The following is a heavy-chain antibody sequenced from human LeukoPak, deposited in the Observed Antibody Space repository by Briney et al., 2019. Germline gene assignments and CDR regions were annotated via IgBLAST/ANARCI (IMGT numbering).Heavy chain of an antibody. CDR3: AAYCSSTSCTDSDYYYYGMDV. J-gene: IGHJ6*02. CDR1: GASVSSGTYY. D-gene: IGHD2-2*01. Sequence: PSETLSLTCTVSGASVSSGTYYWTGIRQPPGKGLEWIGYIYYSGSTNYNPSLKSRVTISVDTSKNQFSLRLSSVTAADTAVYYCAAYCSSTSCTDSDYYYYGMDVWGQGTTVTVSS. CDR2: IYYSGST. V-gene: IGHV4-61*01.